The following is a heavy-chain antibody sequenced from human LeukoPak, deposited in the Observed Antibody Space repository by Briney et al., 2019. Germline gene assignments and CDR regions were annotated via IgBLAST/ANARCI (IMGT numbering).Heavy chain of an antibody. V-gene: IGHV4-39*07. Sequence: PSETLSLTCTVSGDSIISSTYYWGWIRQPPGKGLEWVGSIYFSGSTYYNPSLKSRVTISVDTSKNHFSLRLSSVTAADTAVYYCAREGDGGSWDLYYYYGMDVWGQGTTVTVSS. CDR1: GDSIISSTYY. CDR3: AREGDGGSWDLYYYYGMDV. J-gene: IGHJ6*02. CDR2: IYFSGST. D-gene: IGHD6-13*01.